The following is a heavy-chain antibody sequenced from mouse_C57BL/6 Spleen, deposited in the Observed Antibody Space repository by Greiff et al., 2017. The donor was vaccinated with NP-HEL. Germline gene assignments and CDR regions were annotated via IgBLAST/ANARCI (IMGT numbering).Heavy chain of an antibody. Sequence: EVQLVESGGGLVQPKGSLKLSCAASGFSFNTYAMNWVRQAPGKGLEWVARIRSKSNNYATYYADSVKDRFTISRDDSESMLYLQMNNLKTEDTAMYYCVRGDGYGNHGGFDYWGQGTTLTVSS. J-gene: IGHJ2*01. CDR1: GFSFNTYA. CDR3: VRGDGYGNHGGFDY. V-gene: IGHV10-1*01. D-gene: IGHD2-10*02. CDR2: IRSKSNNYAT.